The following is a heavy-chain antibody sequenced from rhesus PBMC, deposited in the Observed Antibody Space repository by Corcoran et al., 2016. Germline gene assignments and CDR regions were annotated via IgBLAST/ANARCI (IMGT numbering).Heavy chain of an antibody. Sequence: QVQLQESGPGLVKPSETLSLTCAVSGYSISSSNWWSWIRQSPGKGLEWIGYIYGGSGSPSYNPPLQIRVTISTDTSKNQFSLQLSSVTAADTAVYYCARRLATVTLSYFDYWGQGVLVTVSS. CDR1: GYSISSSNW. D-gene: IGHD5-36*02. CDR2: IYGGSGSP. J-gene: IGHJ4*01. CDR3: ARRLATVTLSYFDY. V-gene: IGHV4S7*01.